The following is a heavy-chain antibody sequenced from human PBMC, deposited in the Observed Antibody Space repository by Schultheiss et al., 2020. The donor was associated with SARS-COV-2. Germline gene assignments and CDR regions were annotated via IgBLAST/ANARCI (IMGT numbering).Heavy chain of an antibody. Sequence: GGSLRLSCAASGFTFSDYYMSWIRQAPGKGLEWVSYISSSGSTIYYADSVKGRFTISRDNSKNTLYLQMNSLRAEDTAVYYCARGGYSGSYYAVDTHEYFQHWGQGTLVTVSS. CDR3: ARGGYSGSYYAVDTHEYFQH. V-gene: IGHV3-11*04. CDR1: GFTFSDYY. J-gene: IGHJ1*01. D-gene: IGHD1-26*01. CDR2: ISSSGSTI.